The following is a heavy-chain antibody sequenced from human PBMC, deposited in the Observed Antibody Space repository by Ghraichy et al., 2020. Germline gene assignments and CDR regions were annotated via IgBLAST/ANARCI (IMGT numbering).Heavy chain of an antibody. D-gene: IGHD7-27*01. Sequence: SETLSLTCTVSGGSISSYYWSWIRQPPWKGLEWIGYIYYSGSTNYNPSLKSRVTISVDTSKNQFSLKLSSVTAADTAVYYCARSTGAYGMDVWGQGTTVTVSS. CDR2: IYYSGST. V-gene: IGHV4-59*01. CDR1: GGSISSYY. CDR3: ARSTGAYGMDV. J-gene: IGHJ6*02.